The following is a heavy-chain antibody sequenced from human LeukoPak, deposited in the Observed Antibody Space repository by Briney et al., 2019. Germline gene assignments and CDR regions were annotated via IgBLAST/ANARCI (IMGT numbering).Heavy chain of an antibody. J-gene: IGHJ4*02. Sequence: GGSLRLSCAASGFIVSNNYLNWVRQAPGKGLEWVSVIYSDGTTYYADCVRGRFTISRDNSKNTVWLQMNSLRIEDTAVYYCARSWDARLNFDYWGQGTPVTVSS. CDR2: IYSDGTT. CDR1: GFIVSNNY. D-gene: IGHD1-26*01. CDR3: ARSWDARLNFDY. V-gene: IGHV3-66*02.